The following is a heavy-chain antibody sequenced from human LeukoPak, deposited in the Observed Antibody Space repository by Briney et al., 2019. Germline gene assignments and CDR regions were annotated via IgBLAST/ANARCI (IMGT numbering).Heavy chain of an antibody. Sequence: PGGALRLSCAASGCSVSSNYMSWVRQAPGKGLEWDSIIYSGGSTYYADSVKGRFTISRDNSKNTLYLQMNSLRADDTAVYYCARVWGRDYGGKGGYFDYWGQGTLVTVSS. CDR1: GCSVSSNY. D-gene: IGHD4-23*01. CDR2: IYSGGST. CDR3: ARVWGRDYGGKGGYFDY. J-gene: IGHJ4*02. V-gene: IGHV3-66*01.